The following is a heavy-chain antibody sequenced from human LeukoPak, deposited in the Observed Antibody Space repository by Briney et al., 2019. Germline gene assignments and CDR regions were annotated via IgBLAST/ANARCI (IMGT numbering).Heavy chain of an antibody. CDR2: ISYDGSNK. CDR1: GFTFSSYG. J-gene: IGHJ5*02. Sequence: PGGSLRLSCAASGFTFSSYGMHWVRQAPGKGLEWVAVISYDGSNKYYADSVKGRFTISRDNSKNTLYLQMNSLRAEDTAVYYYAKDPTFLPWGQGTLVTVSS. D-gene: IGHD2-21*01. CDR3: AKDPTFLP. V-gene: IGHV3-30*18.